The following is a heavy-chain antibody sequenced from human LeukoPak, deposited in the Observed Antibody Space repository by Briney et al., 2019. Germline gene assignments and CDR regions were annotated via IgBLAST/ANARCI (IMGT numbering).Heavy chain of an antibody. D-gene: IGHD6-19*01. CDR3: ARDGEYSSGSFDY. J-gene: IGHJ4*02. Sequence: GGSLRLSCAASGFTFSSYSMNWVRQAPGKGLEWVSSISSSSSYIYYADSVKGRFTISRDNAKNSLYLQMNSLRAEDTAVYYCARDGEYSSGSFDYWGQGTLDTVSS. CDR2: ISSSSSYI. V-gene: IGHV3-21*01. CDR1: GFTFSSYS.